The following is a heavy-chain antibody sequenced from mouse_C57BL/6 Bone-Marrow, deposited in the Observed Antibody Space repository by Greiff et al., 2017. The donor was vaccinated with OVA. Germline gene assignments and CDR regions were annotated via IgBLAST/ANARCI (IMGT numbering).Heavy chain of an antibody. V-gene: IGHV5-6*01. D-gene: IGHD1-1*01. CDR2: ISSGGSYT. Sequence: EVQGVESGGDLVKPGGSLKLSCAASGFTFSSYGMSWVRQTPDKRLEWVATISSGGSYTYYPDSVKGRFTISRDNAKNTLYLQMSSLKSEDTAMYYCARHNDYGSPGDYWGQGTLVTVSA. CDR1: GFTFSSYG. CDR3: ARHNDYGSPGDY. J-gene: IGHJ3*01.